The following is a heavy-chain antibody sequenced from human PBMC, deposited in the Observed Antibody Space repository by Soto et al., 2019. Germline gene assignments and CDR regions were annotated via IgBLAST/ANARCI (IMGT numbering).Heavy chain of an antibody. J-gene: IGHJ4*02. CDR2: IVVGSGNT. CDR3: AADRGGSYRRIFDY. Sequence: ASVTVSCKASGFTFTSSAVHWVRQARGQRLEWIGWIVVGSGNTNYAQKFQERVTITRDMSTSTAYMELSSLRSEDTAVYYCAADRGGSYRRIFDYWGQGTLVTVSS. D-gene: IGHD1-26*01. V-gene: IGHV1-58*01. CDR1: GFTFTSSA.